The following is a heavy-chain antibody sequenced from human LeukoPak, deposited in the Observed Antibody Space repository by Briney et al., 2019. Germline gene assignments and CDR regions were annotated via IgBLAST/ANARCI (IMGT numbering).Heavy chain of an antibody. CDR3: ARDRGVVIDY. CDR2: IYYSGST. Sequence: SETLSLTCAVYGGSFSGYYWSWIRQPPGKGLEWIGYIYYSGSTNYNPSLKSRVTISVDTSKNQFSLKLSSVTAADTAVYYCARDRGVVIDYWGQGTLVTVSS. CDR1: GGSFSGYY. V-gene: IGHV4-59*01. D-gene: IGHD3-3*01. J-gene: IGHJ4*02.